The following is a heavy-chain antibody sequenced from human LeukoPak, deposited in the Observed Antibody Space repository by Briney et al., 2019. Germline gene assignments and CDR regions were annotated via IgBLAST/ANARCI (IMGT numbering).Heavy chain of an antibody. J-gene: IGHJ4*02. CDR1: GGSMSSYY. Sequence: SETLSLTCTVSGGSMSSYYWSWIRQPPGKGLEWIGYIYYSGNTNYNPSLKSRVTISVDTSKNQFSLKLSSVTAADTAVYYCARGEAYFSGYEYWGQGTLVTVSS. CDR3: ARGEAYFSGYEY. V-gene: IGHV4-59*01. D-gene: IGHD5-12*01. CDR2: IYYSGNT.